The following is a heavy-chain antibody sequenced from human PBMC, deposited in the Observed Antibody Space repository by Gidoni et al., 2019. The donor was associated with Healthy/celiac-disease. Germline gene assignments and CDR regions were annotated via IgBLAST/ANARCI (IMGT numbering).Heavy chain of an antibody. D-gene: IGHD5-18*01. CDR1: GGTFRSYA. CDR2: IIPIFGTA. V-gene: IGHV1-69*01. Sequence: QVQLVQSGAEVKKPGSSVTVSCKASGGTFRSYAISWVRQAPGQGLEWMGGIIPIFGTANYAQKFQGRVTITSDESTSTAYMELSSLRSEDTAVYYCARGVGGYSYGSFDYWGQGTLVTVSS. J-gene: IGHJ4*02. CDR3: ARGVGGYSYGSFDY.